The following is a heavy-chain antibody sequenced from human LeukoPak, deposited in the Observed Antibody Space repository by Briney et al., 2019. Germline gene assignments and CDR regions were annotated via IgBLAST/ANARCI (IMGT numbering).Heavy chain of an antibody. D-gene: IGHD3-22*01. Sequence: GGSLRLSCAASGFTFSDYYMSWIRQAPGKRLEWGSYISSSGSTIYYAASVKGRFTISRDNAKNSLYLQMTSLRAEDTAVYYCARDRHRILLQDTWFAPWGQGTLVTVFS. CDR3: ARDRHRILLQDTWFAP. V-gene: IGHV3-11*01. J-gene: IGHJ5*02. CDR2: ISSSGSTI. CDR1: GFTFSDYY.